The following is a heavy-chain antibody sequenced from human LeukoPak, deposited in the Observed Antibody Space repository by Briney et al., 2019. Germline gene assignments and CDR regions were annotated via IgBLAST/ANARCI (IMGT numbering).Heavy chain of an antibody. J-gene: IGHJ4*02. D-gene: IGHD3-10*01. CDR2: TYYRSKWYN. CDR1: GDSVSSNSAA. Sequence: SQTLSLTYAISGDSVSSNSAAWTWIRQSPSRGLEWLGRTYYRSKWYNDYAVSVKSRITINPDTSKNQFSLHLNSVTPEDTAVYYCARDRYYYGSGSSYYFDYWGQGTLVTVSS. V-gene: IGHV6-1*01. CDR3: ARDRYYYGSGSSYYFDY.